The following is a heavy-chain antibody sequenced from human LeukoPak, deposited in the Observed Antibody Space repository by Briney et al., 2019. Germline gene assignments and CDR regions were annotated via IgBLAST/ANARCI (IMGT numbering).Heavy chain of an antibody. CDR1: GGTFSSYA. Sequence: SVKVSCKASGGTFSSYAISWVRQAPGQGLEWMGRIIPIFGTANYAQKFQGRVTITTDESTSTAYMELSSLRSEDTAVYYCAREVQLERRYLAFDIWGQGTMVTVSS. CDR2: IIPIFGTA. CDR3: AREVQLERRYLAFDI. J-gene: IGHJ3*02. D-gene: IGHD1-1*01. V-gene: IGHV1-69*05.